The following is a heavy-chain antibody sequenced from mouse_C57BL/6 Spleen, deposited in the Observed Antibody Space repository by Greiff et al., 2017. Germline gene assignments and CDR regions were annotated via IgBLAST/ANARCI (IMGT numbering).Heavy chain of an antibody. CDR3: ARSSCDLGAYYFDY. Sequence: EVQLVEFGRGLVKPGGSLKLSCAASGFTFSDYGMHWVRQAPEKGLEWVAYISSGSSTIYYAAPVKGRFTISRDNAKNTLFLQMTCLRSEDTAMYYCARSSCDLGAYYFDYWGQGTTLTVSS. CDR1: GFTFSDYG. D-gene: IGHD3-3*01. CDR2: ISSGSSTI. V-gene: IGHV5-17*01. J-gene: IGHJ2*01.